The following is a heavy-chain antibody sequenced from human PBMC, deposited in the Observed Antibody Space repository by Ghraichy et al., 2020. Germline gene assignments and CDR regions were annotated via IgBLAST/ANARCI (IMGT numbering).Heavy chain of an antibody. CDR2: ISYDGSNK. D-gene: IGHD2-15*01. CDR1: GFTFSSYA. CDR3: ARDAADQAIYGYNWFDP. V-gene: IGHV3-30-3*01. J-gene: IGHJ5*02. Sequence: GGSLRLSCAASGFTFSSYAMHWVRQAPGKGLEWVAVISYDGSNKYYADSVKGRFTISRDNSKNTLYLQMNSLRAEDTAVYYCARDAADQAIYGYNWFDPWGQGTLVTVSS.